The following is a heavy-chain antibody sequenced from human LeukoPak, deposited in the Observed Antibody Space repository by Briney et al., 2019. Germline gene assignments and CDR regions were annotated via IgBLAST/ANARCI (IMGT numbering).Heavy chain of an antibody. V-gene: IGHV3-7*03. Sequence: GSLRLSCEASGFDFSNYWMNWVRQAPGKGLEWVANINRDGSQRNYVDSVKGRFAISRDNVKNLLFLQLNSLRADDTAVYYCARTFSDYWGQGTLVTVSS. J-gene: IGHJ4*02. D-gene: IGHD3-16*01. CDR3: ARTFSDY. CDR2: INRDGSQR. CDR1: GFDFSNYW.